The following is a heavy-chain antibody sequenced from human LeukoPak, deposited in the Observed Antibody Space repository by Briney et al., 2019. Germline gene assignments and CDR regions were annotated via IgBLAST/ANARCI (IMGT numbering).Heavy chain of an antibody. CDR3: ARVSGVRKNYYMDV. CDR1: GGSISSYY. CDR2: IYYSGST. J-gene: IGHJ6*03. V-gene: IGHV4-59*12. D-gene: IGHD1-26*01. Sequence: SETLSLTCTVSGGSISSYYWSWIRQPPGKGPEWIGYIYYSGSTNYNPSLKSRVTISVDTSKNQFSLKLSSVTAADTAVYYCARVSGVRKNYYMDVWGKGTTVTVSS.